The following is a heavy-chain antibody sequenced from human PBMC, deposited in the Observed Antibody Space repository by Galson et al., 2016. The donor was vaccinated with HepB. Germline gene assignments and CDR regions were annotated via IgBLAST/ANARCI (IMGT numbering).Heavy chain of an antibody. CDR2: ISSSSNYI. Sequence: SLRLSCAASGFTFSSYSMNWVRQAPGEGLEWVSSISSSSNYIYYADSVKGRFTISRDNAKNSLYLQMNSLRAEDTAVYYCARGDIVGAIFDYWGQGTLVTVSS. CDR1: GFTFSSYS. CDR3: ARGDIVGAIFDY. J-gene: IGHJ4*02. D-gene: IGHD1-26*01. V-gene: IGHV3-21*01.